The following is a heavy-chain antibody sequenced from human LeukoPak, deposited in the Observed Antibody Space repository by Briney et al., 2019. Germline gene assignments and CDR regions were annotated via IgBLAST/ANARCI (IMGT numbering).Heavy chain of an antibody. CDR1: GFKFSSYG. CDR2: ITYDGSQK. V-gene: IGHV3-30*18. Sequence: GGSLRLSCAASGFKFSSYGMHWVRQAPGKGLEWVAVITYDGSQKYYADSVKGRFTISRDNSKNTVYLQMNSLSAEDTAVYYCAKDNGSPSLVVVLVATAPDYWGQGTLVTVSS. CDR3: AKDNGSPSLVVVLVATAPDY. D-gene: IGHD2-15*01. J-gene: IGHJ4*02.